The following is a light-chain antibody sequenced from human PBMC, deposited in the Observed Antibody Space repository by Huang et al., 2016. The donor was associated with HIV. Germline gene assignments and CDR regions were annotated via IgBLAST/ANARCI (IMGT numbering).Light chain of an antibody. CDR3: QQRSNWPGIT. CDR1: QSVSSY. V-gene: IGKV3-11*01. CDR2: DAS. Sequence: EIVLTQSPATLSLSPGERATLSCSASQSVSSYLAWYQQKPGQAPRLLIYDASNRATGIPARFSGSGSGTDFTLTISSLEPEDFAVYYCQQRSNWPGITFGPGTKVDIK. J-gene: IGKJ3*01.